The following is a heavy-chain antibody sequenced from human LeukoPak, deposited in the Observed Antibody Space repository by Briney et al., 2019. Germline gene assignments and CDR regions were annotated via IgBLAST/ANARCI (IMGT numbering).Heavy chain of an antibody. CDR1: GYTFTTYD. J-gene: IGHJ4*02. Sequence: ASVKVSCKASGYTFTTYDINWVRQATGQGLEWMGWMNPNSGNTGSAQKFQGRVTMTRNTSISTAYMELSSLRSEDTAVYYCARIAAPGNRRLNYWGQGTLVAVSS. CDR3: ARIAAPGNRRLNY. V-gene: IGHV1-8*01. CDR2: MNPNSGNT. D-gene: IGHD6-13*01.